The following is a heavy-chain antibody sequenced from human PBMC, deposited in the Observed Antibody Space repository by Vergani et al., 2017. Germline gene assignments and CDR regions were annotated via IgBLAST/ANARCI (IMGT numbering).Heavy chain of an antibody. D-gene: IGHD1-1*01. V-gene: IGHV1-2*02. CDR2: INPTSGGT. CDR1: GYTFTGYY. CDR3: ARVAPSNSEVTPTAVDV. Sequence: QVQLVQPGAAVKKPGASVKVSCKASGYTFTGYYMHWVRQDPGQGLEWMGWINPTSGGTNYAQKFQGRVTMTRDTSISTAYMELSRLRSDDTAVYYCARVAPSNSEVTPTAVDVWGQGTMVTVSS. J-gene: IGHJ3*01.